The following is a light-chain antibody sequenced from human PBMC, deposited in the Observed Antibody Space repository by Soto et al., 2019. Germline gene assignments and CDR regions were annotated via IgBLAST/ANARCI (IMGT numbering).Light chain of an antibody. CDR2: EVN. CDR3: SSYAGSNNKV. J-gene: IGLJ1*01. CDR1: SSDVGGYNY. V-gene: IGLV2-8*01. Sequence: LTQPPSASGSPGQSVTISCTGTSSDVGGYNYVSWYQQHPGKAPKLMIYEVNKRPSGVPDRFSGSKSGNTASLTVSGLQAEDEADYYCSSYAGSNNKVFGTGTKVTVL.